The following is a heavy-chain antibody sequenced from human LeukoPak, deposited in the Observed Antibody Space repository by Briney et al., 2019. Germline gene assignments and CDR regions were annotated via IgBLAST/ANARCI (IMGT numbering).Heavy chain of an antibody. CDR1: GFSFNAYD. D-gene: IGHD6-19*01. Sequence: GGSLRLSCASGGFSFNAYDMHWVRQATGRGLEWVSYIGRAGDTYYAGSVKGRFTISRDDAKNSLYLQLNSLRVGDTAVYYCARDSSGWGLAVWGQGTTVTVSS. J-gene: IGHJ6*02. CDR2: IGRAGDT. V-gene: IGHV3-13*04. CDR3: ARDSSGWGLAV.